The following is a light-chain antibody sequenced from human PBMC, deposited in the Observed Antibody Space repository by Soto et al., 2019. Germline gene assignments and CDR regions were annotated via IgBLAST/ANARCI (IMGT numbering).Light chain of an antibody. V-gene: IGKV3-11*01. CDR3: QQRSNRPRGT. CDR1: QSVXSD. Sequence: IVLTQCAGTLSLSPGERATLSCRASQSVXSDFRWYQQKPGQAPRLLSXDESNRATGIPARFSGSGSGTDFTLTIISLQPGDFAVYYCQQRSNRPRGTFGQGTRVEIK. J-gene: IGKJ5*01. CDR2: DES.